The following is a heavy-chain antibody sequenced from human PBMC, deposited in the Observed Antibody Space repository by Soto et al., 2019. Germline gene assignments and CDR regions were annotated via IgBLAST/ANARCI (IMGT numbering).Heavy chain of an antibody. CDR2: IIPIFGTA. Sequence: QVQLVQSGAEVKKPGSSVKVSCKASGGTFSSYAISWVRQAPGQGLEWMGGIIPIFGTANYAQKFQGRVTITADESTSTAYMELCSLRSEDTAVYYCARCIAARRDYYYYGMDVWGQGTTVTVSS. CDR3: ARCIAARRDYYYYGMDV. V-gene: IGHV1-69*01. CDR1: GGTFSSYA. D-gene: IGHD6-6*01. J-gene: IGHJ6*02.